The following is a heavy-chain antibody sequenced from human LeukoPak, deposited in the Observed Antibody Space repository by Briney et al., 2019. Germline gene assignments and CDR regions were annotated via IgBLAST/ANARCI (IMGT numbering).Heavy chain of an antibody. D-gene: IGHD3-10*01. CDR1: GFTFSGYA. CDR3: AGTVGSAPDYYGSGGFAVLDY. Sequence: GGSLRLSCAASGFTFSGYAMSWVRQAPGKGLEWVAGISIGGDYTYYADSVKGRYTISRDNSKNTLSLQMNNLRAEDTAIYYCAGTVGSAPDYYGSGGFAVLDYWGQGTLVTVSS. CDR2: ISIGGDYT. V-gene: IGHV3-23*01. J-gene: IGHJ4*02.